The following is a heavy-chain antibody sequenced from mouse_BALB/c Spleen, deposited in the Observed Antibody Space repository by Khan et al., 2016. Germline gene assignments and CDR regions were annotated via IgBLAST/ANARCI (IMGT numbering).Heavy chain of an antibody. V-gene: IGHV1S137*01. J-gene: IGHJ4*01. Sequence: QVQLKQSGAELVRPGVSVKISCKGSGYTFTDYAMHWVKQSHAQSLEWIGVISTYYGDTSCNQKFEGKATMTVDKSSSTAYMELARLTSEDSAIYYCAREGLNYDYAMDYWGQGTSVTVSS. D-gene: IGHD2-1*01. CDR2: ISTYYGDT. CDR1: GYTFTDYA. CDR3: AREGLNYDYAMDY.